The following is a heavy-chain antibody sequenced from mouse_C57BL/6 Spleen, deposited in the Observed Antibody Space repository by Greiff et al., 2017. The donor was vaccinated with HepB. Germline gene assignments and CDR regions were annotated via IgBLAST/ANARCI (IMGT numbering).Heavy chain of an antibody. CDR3: ARRDGSSYYFDY. Sequence: VQLQQSGAELVKPGASVKLSCKASGYTFTSYWMQWVKQRPGQGLEWIGEIDPSDSYTNYNQKFKGKATLTVDTSSSTAYMQLSSLTSEDSAVYYCARRDGSSYYFDYWGQGTTLTVSS. V-gene: IGHV1-50*01. J-gene: IGHJ2*01. CDR2: IDPSDSYT. CDR1: GYTFTSYW. D-gene: IGHD1-1*01.